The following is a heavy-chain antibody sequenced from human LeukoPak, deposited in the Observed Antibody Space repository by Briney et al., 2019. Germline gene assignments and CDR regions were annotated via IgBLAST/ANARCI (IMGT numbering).Heavy chain of an antibody. CDR3: AKGLLVVSLVDS. CDR2: ISGSGGST. J-gene: IGHJ4*02. V-gene: IGHV3-23*01. D-gene: IGHD3-22*01. CDR1: GFTFSSYA. Sequence: GGSLRLSCAASGFTFSSYAMSWVRQAPGKGLEWVSAISGSGGSTYYADSVKGRFTISRDNFKNTLYLQMNSLRAEDTAVYYCAKGLLVVSLVDSWGQGILVTVSS.